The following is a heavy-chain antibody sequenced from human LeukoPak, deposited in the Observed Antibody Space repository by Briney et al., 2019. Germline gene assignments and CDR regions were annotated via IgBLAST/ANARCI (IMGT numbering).Heavy chain of an antibody. Sequence: GRSLRLSCAASGFTFSSYAMHWVRQAPGKGLEWVAVISYDGSNKYYADSVKGRFTISRDNSKNTLYLQMNSLRAEDTAVYYCARGQSWGSDCSGGSCYGMDVWGQGTTVTVSS. D-gene: IGHD2-15*01. CDR1: GFTFSSYA. V-gene: IGHV3-30-3*01. CDR2: ISYDGSNK. J-gene: IGHJ6*02. CDR3: ARGQSWGSDCSGGSCYGMDV.